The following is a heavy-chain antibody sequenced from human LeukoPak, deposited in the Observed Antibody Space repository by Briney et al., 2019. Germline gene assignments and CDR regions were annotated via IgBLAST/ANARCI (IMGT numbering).Heavy chain of an antibody. V-gene: IGHV3-23*01. CDR2: IGASGGST. Sequence: PGGSLRLSCATSGFTFSSYAMSWVRQAPGKGLEWVSGIGASGGSTYYADSVKGRFTISRDNSKNTLYLQMNSLRAEDTAVYYCQRETDAFDIWGQGTMVTVSS. D-gene: IGHD1-26*01. CDR3: QRETDAFDI. J-gene: IGHJ3*02. CDR1: GFTFSSYA.